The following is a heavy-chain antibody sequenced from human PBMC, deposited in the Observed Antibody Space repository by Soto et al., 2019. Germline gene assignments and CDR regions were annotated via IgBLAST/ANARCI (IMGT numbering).Heavy chain of an antibody. D-gene: IGHD3-9*01. Sequence: GGSLRLSCAASGFTFSSYAMSWVRQAPGKGLEWVSAISGSGGSTYYADSVKGRFPISRDNSKNTLYLQMNSLRAEDTAVYYCAKDLPPPPYYDILTGYKTGSGNVAFDIWGQGTMVTVSS. CDR3: AKDLPPPPYYDILTGYKTGSGNVAFDI. V-gene: IGHV3-23*01. CDR2: ISGSGGST. CDR1: GFTFSSYA. J-gene: IGHJ3*02.